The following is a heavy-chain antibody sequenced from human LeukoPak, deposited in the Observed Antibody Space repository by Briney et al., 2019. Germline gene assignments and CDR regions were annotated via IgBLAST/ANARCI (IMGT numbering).Heavy chain of an antibody. Sequence: PSQTLSLTCTVSSGSISSGDYYWSWIRQPPGKGLEWIGYIYYSGSTYYNPSLKSRVTISVDTSKNQFSLKLSSVTAADTAVYYCARVPLDILTGYYPGDYWGQGTLVTVSS. CDR2: IYYSGST. D-gene: IGHD3-9*01. CDR1: SGSISSGDYY. J-gene: IGHJ4*02. CDR3: ARVPLDILTGYYPGDY. V-gene: IGHV4-30-4*08.